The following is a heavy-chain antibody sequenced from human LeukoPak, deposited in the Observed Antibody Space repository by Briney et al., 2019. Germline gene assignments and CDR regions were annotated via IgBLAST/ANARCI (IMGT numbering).Heavy chain of an antibody. CDR1: GFTFSSYS. D-gene: IGHD6-13*01. CDR3: ARDLDSSSWYVDYYYYYGMDV. V-gene: IGHV3-21*01. J-gene: IGHJ6*02. Sequence: GGSLRLSCAASGFTFSSYSMNWVRQAPGKGLEWVSSISSSSSYIYYADSVKGRFTISRDNAKNSLYLQMNSLRAEDTAVYYCARDLDSSSWYVDYYYYYGMDVWGQGTTVTVSS. CDR2: ISSSSSYI.